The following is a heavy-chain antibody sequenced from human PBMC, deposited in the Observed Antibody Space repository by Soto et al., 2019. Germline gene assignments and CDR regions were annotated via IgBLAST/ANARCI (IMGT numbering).Heavy chain of an antibody. CDR1: GFTFSSYS. CDR3: ASRDYYGSGSIDY. Sequence: EVQLVESGGGLVKPGGSLRLSCAASGFTFSSYSMNWVRQAPGKGLEWVSSISSSSSYIYYADSVKGRFTISRDNVKNALYLQMNSLRAEDTAVYYCASRDYYGSGSIDYWGQGTLVTVSS. D-gene: IGHD3-10*01. J-gene: IGHJ4*02. V-gene: IGHV3-21*01. CDR2: ISSSSSYI.